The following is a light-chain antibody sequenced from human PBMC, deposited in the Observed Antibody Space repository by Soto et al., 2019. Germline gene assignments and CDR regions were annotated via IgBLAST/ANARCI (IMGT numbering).Light chain of an antibody. CDR3: QQSYSTPRT. V-gene: IGKV1-39*01. J-gene: IGKJ1*01. CDR2: AAS. Sequence: DVQMTHSPSSLSASVGDRVTITCRASQSISSYLNWYQQKPGKAPKLLIYAASSLQSGVPSRFSGSGSGTDFTLTISSLQPEDFATYYCQQSYSTPRTFGQGTKGDIK. CDR1: QSISSY.